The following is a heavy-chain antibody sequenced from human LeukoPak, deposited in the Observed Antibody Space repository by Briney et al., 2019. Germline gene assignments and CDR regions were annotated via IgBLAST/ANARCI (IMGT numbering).Heavy chain of an antibody. CDR3: AKPTDYYDSSGYYYDYFDY. D-gene: IGHD3-22*01. CDR1: GFTFDDYA. V-gene: IGHV3-9*01. CDR2: ISWNSGSI. Sequence: GGSLRLSCAASGFTFDDYAMHWVRQAPGKGLEWVSGISWNSGSIGYADSVRGRFTISRDNAKNSLYLQMNSLRAEDTALYYCAKPTDYYDSSGYYYDYFDYWGQGTLVTVSS. J-gene: IGHJ4*02.